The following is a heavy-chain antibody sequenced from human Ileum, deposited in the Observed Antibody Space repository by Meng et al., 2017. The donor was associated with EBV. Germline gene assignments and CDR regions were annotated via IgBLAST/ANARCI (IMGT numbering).Heavy chain of an antibody. CDR2: MSDSWIT. CDR1: GGSIRCINW. J-gene: IGHJ4*02. Sequence: HVRGEESGPVLWKPAGTLGPTLPVAGGSIRCINWWSWVRQSPEKGLEWSGEMSDSWITHYNPSLKSRVTISADKSNNQFSLKLTSVTSADTAVYFCAKNGEKYFEYWGQGTLVIVSS. V-gene: IGHV4-4*01. CDR3: AKNGEKYFEY.